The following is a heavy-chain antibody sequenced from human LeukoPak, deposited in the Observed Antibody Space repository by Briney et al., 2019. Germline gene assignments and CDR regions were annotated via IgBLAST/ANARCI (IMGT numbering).Heavy chain of an antibody. J-gene: IGHJ4*02. CDR3: ARDDDSSGYYLAGDY. V-gene: IGHV4-61*02. CDR2: IHTSGST. D-gene: IGHD3-22*01. Sequence: SQTLSLTCTVSGGSISSGSYYWSWIRQPAGKGLEWIGRIHTSGSTNYNPSLKSRVTISVDTSKNQFSLKLSSVTAADTAVYYCARDDDSSGYYLAGDYWGQGTLVTVSS. CDR1: GGSISSGSYY.